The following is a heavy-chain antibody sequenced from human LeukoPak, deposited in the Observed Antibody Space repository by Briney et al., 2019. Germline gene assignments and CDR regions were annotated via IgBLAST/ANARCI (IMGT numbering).Heavy chain of an antibody. CDR1: GFTFSSYG. D-gene: IGHD3-10*02. CDR2: ISGSGGST. CDR3: AELGITMIGGV. Sequence: GGSLRLSCAASGFTFSSYGMSWVRQAPGKGLEWVSAISGSGGSTYYADSVKGRFTISRDNAKNSLYLQMNSLRAEDTAVYYCAELGITMIGGVWGKGTTVTISP. V-gene: IGHV3-23*01. J-gene: IGHJ6*04.